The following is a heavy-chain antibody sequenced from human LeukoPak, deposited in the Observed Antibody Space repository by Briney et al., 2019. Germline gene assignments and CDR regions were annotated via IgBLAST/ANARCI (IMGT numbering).Heavy chain of an antibody. CDR2: LNHSGAT. D-gene: IGHD3-3*01. CDR1: GGSFSGHY. Sequence: SETLSLTCTVYGGSFSGHYWSWIRQPPGKGLEWIGELNHSGATNYNPSLRSRVTISVDTSKNQFSLKLSSVTAADTAVYICARHGSYSLDYWGQGALVTVSS. CDR3: ARHGSYSLDY. J-gene: IGHJ4*02. V-gene: IGHV4-34*01.